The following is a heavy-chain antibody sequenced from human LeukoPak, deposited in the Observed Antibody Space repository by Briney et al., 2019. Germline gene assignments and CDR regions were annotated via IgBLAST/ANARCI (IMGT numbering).Heavy chain of an antibody. CDR3: ARDSSPYYYYYMDV. CDR1: GGSISSYY. V-gene: IGHV4-59*01. CDR2: IYYSGST. Sequence: KPSETLFLTCTVSGGSISSYYWSWIRQPPGKGLEWIGYIYYSGSTNYNPSLKSRVTISVDTSKNQFSLKLSSVTAADTAVYYCARDSSPYYYYYMDVWGKGTTVTVSS. J-gene: IGHJ6*03. D-gene: IGHD6-13*01.